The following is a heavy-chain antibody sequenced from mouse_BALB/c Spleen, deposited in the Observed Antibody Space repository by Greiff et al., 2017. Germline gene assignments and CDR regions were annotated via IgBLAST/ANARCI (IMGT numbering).Heavy chain of an antibody. Sequence: EVQLVESGGGLVQPGGSRKLSCAASGFTFSSFGMHWVRQAPEKGLEWVAYISSGSSTIYYADTVKGRFTISRDNPKNTLFLQMTSLRSEDTAMYDCARKGIYYGYDGFAYWGQGTLVTVSA. CDR2: ISSGSSTI. CDR1: GFTFSSFG. CDR3: ARKGIYYGYDGFAY. J-gene: IGHJ3*01. V-gene: IGHV5-17*02. D-gene: IGHD2-2*01.